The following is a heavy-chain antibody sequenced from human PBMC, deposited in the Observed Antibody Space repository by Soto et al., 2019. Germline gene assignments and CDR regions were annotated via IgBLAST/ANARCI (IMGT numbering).Heavy chain of an antibody. CDR1: GGSISSGGYY. Sequence: QVQLQESGPGLVKPSQTLSLTSTVSGGSISSGGYYWSWIRQHPGKGMEWIGYIYYSGSTYYNPSLKSRVTISVDTSKNQFSLKLSSVTAADTAVYYCARDIPLYGSGTYGMDVWGQGTTVTVSS. D-gene: IGHD3-10*01. CDR3: ARDIPLYGSGTYGMDV. V-gene: IGHV4-31*03. J-gene: IGHJ6*02. CDR2: IYYSGST.